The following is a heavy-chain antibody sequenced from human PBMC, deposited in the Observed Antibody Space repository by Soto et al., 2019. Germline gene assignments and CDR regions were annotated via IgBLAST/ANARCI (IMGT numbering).Heavy chain of an antibody. CDR1: GLVFRRYG. J-gene: IGHJ4*02. CDR3: AKPAPERLVIPYGGLDY. V-gene: IGHV3-30*18. Sequence: GASLRLSCVAPGLVFRRYGMHWVRQAKGKGLEWVAAISFDGDNKYYGESVKGRFTISRDNDKNTVYLQMNSLRPDDTALYFCAKPAPERLVIPYGGLDYWGQGSLVTVSS. CDR2: ISFDGDNK. D-gene: IGHD2-21*01.